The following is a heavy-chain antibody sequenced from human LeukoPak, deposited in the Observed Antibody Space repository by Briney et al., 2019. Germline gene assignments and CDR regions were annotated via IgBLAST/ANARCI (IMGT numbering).Heavy chain of an antibody. CDR2: IYTSGST. V-gene: IGHV4-4*07. J-gene: IGHJ4*02. CDR3: ATEGPYYFDY. CDR1: GGSISSYY. Sequence: PSETLSLTCTVSGGSISSYYWSWIRQPAGKGLEWIGRIYTSGSTNYHPSLKSRVTMSVDTSKNQFSLKLSAVTAADTAVYYWATEGPYYFDYWGQGTLVTVSS.